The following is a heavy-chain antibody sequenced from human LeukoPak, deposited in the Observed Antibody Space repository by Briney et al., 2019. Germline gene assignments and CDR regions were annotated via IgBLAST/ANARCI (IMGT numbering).Heavy chain of an antibody. Sequence: GGSLRLSCAASGFTFSSYGMHRVRQAPGKGLEWVAVIWYDGSNKYYADSVKGRFTISRDNSKNTLYLQMNSLRAEDTAVYYCARDRQGYYFDYWGQGTLVTVSP. CDR3: ARDRQGYYFDY. CDR2: IWYDGSNK. V-gene: IGHV3-33*08. CDR1: GFTFSSYG. J-gene: IGHJ4*02.